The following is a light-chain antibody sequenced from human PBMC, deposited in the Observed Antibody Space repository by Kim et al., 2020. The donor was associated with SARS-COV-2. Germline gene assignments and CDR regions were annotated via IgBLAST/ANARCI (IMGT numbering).Light chain of an antibody. V-gene: IGKV1-27*01. J-gene: IGKJ2*01. Sequence: GDRVTITCRASHGISSSLAWYQQKPGKVPDRLLYTASIVQSGVPSRFSGSGSVTVFTLTISSLQPEDVATYYCQQYNSAPFTFGQGTKLEI. CDR2: TAS. CDR3: QQYNSAPFT. CDR1: HGISSS.